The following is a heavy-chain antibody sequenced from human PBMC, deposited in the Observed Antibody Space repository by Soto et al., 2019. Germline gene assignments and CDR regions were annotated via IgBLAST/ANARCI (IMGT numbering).Heavy chain of an antibody. J-gene: IGHJ4*02. CDR3: ARGSSYDFWSGYYKMLDY. D-gene: IGHD3-3*01. Sequence: QVQLVQSGAEVKKPGASVKVSCKASGYTFTSYGISWVRQAPGQGLEWMGWISAYNGNTNYAQKLQGRVTMTTDTSASTAYMELRSLRSDDTAVYYCARGSSYDFWSGYYKMLDYWGQGTLVTVS. V-gene: IGHV1-18*01. CDR1: GYTFTSYG. CDR2: ISAYNGNT.